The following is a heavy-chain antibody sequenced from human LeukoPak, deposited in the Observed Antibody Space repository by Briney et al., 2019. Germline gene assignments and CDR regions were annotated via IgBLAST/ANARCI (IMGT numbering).Heavy chain of an antibody. Sequence: SETLSLTCAVYGGSSSGYYWSWIRQPPGKGLEWIGEINHSGSTNYNPSLKSRVTISVDTSKNQFSLKLSSVTAADTAVYYCARAPGYQLPKRFDYWGQGTLVTVSS. CDR2: INHSGST. CDR3: ARAPGYQLPKRFDY. J-gene: IGHJ4*02. V-gene: IGHV4-34*01. D-gene: IGHD2-2*01. CDR1: GGSSSGYY.